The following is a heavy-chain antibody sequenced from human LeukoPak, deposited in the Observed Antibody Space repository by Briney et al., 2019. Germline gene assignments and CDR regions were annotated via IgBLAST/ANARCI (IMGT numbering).Heavy chain of an antibody. V-gene: IGHV4-34*01. D-gene: IGHD3-22*01. CDR2: INHSGST. CDR1: GGSFSGYY. CDR3: ARGRYYDSSGYSSGAYYFDY. Sequence: SETLSLTCAVYGGSFSGYYWSWIRQPPGKGLEWIGEINHSGSTNYNPSLKSRVTISVDTSKNQFSLKLSSVTAADTAVYYCARGRYYDSSGYSSGAYYFDYWGQGTLVTVSS. J-gene: IGHJ4*02.